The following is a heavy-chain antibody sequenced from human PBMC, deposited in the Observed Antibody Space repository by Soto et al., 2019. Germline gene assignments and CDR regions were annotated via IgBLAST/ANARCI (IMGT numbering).Heavy chain of an antibody. Sequence: QVQLVESGGGGVQPGRSLRLSCAASGFTFSSYGMHWVRQAPGKGLEWVAVISYDGSNKYYADSVKGRFTISRDNTKNTLYLQMNSLRAEDTAVYYCSKDLLRPGRAYGIDGWGQGTTVTVSS. CDR1: GFTFSSYG. CDR3: SKDLLRPGRAYGIDG. J-gene: IGHJ6*02. CDR2: ISYDGSNK. V-gene: IGHV3-30*18.